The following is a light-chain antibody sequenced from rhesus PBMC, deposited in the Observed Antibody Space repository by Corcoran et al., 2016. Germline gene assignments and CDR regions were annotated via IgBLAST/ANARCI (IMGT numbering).Light chain of an antibody. J-gene: IGKJ2*01. V-gene: IGKV1-33*01. CDR1: QGISNA. CDR2: SAT. Sequence: DIHMTQSPSSLSASVGDKVTITCRASQGISNALAWYQQKPGKAPKFLIYSATNLQSGVPSRFSGMGSGTDFTLPISSLQPGDFAVYYCQQRNSYPYSFGQGTKVEIK. CDR3: QQRNSYPYS.